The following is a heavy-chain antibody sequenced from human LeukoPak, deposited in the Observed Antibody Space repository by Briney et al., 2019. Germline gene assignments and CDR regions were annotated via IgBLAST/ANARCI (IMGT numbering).Heavy chain of an antibody. J-gene: IGHJ5*02. D-gene: IGHD1-26*01. CDR3: ARDYTLSGSHGFDP. CDR1: GGSISSYY. CDR2: IYYTGST. V-gene: IGHV4-59*01. Sequence: PSETLSLTCTVSGGSISSYYWSWIRQPPGKALEWMGDIYYTGSTNYNPSLKSRVTLSVDTSKNQFSLKLSSVTAADTAVYYCARDYTLSGSHGFDPWGQGTLVTVSS.